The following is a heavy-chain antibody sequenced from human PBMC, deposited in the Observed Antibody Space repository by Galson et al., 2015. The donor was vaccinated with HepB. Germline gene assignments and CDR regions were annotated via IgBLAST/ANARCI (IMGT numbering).Heavy chain of an antibody. CDR3: ARNTMIVVVTD. J-gene: IGHJ4*02. V-gene: IGHV4-61*01. D-gene: IGHD3-22*01. CDR2: IYYSGST. CDR1: GGSVSSGSYY. Sequence: ETLSLTCTVSGGSVSSGSYYWSWIRQPPGKGLEWIGYIYYSGSTNYNPSLKSRVTISVDTSKNQFSLKLSSVTAADTAVYYCARNTMIVVVTDWGQGTLVTVSS.